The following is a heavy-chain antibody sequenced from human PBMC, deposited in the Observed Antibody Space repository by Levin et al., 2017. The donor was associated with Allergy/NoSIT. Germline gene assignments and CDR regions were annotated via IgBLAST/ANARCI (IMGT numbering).Heavy chain of an antibody. CDR3: AGGYNYRWVY. CDR1: SDAITTNNHW. J-gene: IGHJ4*02. V-gene: IGHV4-4*02. CDR2: IHHSGST. Sequence: SQTLSLTCVVSSDAITTNNHWWSWVRQPPGKGLEWIGEIHHSGSTNYSASLKSRVTMSVDTSKNQFSLNLSSVTAADTAVFFCAGGYNYRWVYWGQGTLVTVSS. D-gene: IGHD5-24*01.